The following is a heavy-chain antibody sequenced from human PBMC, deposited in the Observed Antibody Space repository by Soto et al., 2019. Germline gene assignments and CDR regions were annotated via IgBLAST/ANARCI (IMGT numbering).Heavy chain of an antibody. J-gene: IGHJ6*02. D-gene: IGHD1-1*01. CDR3: ARGATARTNYYYGLDA. Sequence: EVQLVESGGGLVQPGGSLRLSCAASGFTFSDHYMDWVRQAPGKGLEWVGRTRNKANNYTTEYAASVKGRFTISRDDSKNSLYLQMNSLKTEDTAVYYCARGATARTNYYYGLDAWGQGTTVTVSS. CDR2: TRNKANNYTT. V-gene: IGHV3-72*01. CDR1: GFTFSDHY.